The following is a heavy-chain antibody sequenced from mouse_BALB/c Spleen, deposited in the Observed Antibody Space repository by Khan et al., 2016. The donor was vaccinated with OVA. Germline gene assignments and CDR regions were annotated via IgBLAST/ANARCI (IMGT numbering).Heavy chain of an antibody. V-gene: IGHV3-2*02. D-gene: IGHD2-4*01. Sequence: EVQLQESGPGLVKPSQSLSLTCTVTGYSITSEYTWNWIRQFPGNKLEWMGFISYSGNTRYNPSLKSRISITRDTSKNQFFLQLNSVTSEDTATXYCARKDYDDYDPFPYWGQGTLVTVSA. J-gene: IGHJ3*01. CDR1: GYSITSEYT. CDR2: ISYSGNT. CDR3: ARKDYDDYDPFPY.